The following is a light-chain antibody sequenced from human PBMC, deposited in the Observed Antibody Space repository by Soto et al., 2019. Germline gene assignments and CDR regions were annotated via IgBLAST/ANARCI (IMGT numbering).Light chain of an antibody. V-gene: IGKV3-11*01. CDR1: QSIKST. CDR2: GAS. Sequence: IVITQCPAPLSVSPAARATVPCSATQSIKSTLAWYQQKPGQAPRLLIYGASNRATGIPARFSGSGSGTDFTLTISNLEPEDFAVYYCQQHSHWPPWTFGQGTKVDIK. J-gene: IGKJ1*01. CDR3: QQHSHWPPWT.